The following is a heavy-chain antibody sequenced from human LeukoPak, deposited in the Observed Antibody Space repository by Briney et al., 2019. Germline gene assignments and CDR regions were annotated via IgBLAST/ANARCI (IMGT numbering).Heavy chain of an antibody. D-gene: IGHD3-3*01. CDR1: GFIFSSYS. Sequence: GGSLRLSCAASGFIFSSYSMSWVRQAPGKGLEWVSVITGSGGNTYYADSVKGRFTISRDNSKNTLYLQMNSLRAEDTAVYYCARLITYYDFWSGYYPLDYWGQGTLVTVSS. V-gene: IGHV3-23*01. CDR2: ITGSGGNT. J-gene: IGHJ4*02. CDR3: ARLITYYDFWSGYYPLDY.